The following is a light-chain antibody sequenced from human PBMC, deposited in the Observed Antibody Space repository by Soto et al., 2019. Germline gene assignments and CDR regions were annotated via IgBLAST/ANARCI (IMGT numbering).Light chain of an antibody. CDR3: QSYDNSLSGSRI. CDR2: GNN. J-gene: IGLJ2*01. V-gene: IGLV1-40*01. CDR1: SSNIGAGYD. Sequence: QSVLTQPPSVSGSPGQRVTISCTGSSSNIGAGYDVHWYQHLPGTAPKLLIYGNNNRPSGVPDRFSGSRSGTSASLPITGLQAEDEADYYCQSYDNSLSGSRIFGGGTKLTVL.